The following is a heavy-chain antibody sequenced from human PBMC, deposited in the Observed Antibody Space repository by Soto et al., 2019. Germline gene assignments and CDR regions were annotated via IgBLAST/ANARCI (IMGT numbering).Heavy chain of an antibody. J-gene: IGHJ5*02. CDR1: GGSPHISF. Sequence: SGTLSLTCTFSGGSPHISFWGWIRQPPGKGLEWIGFICYSGSTKYNPSLESRVTMSVDPSKNYFSLKVSSVTAADTAVYYCARGAYYVSPWGHGTLVTVSS. CDR2: ICYSGST. D-gene: IGHD3-16*01. CDR3: ARGAYYVSP. V-gene: IGHV4-59*01.